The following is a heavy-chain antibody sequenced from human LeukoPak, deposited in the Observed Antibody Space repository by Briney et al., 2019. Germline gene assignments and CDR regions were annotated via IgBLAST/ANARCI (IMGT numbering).Heavy chain of an antibody. CDR2: IYYSGST. D-gene: IGHD5-18*01. Sequence: KPSETLSLTCTVSGGSISSYYWSWIRQHPGKGLEWIGYIYYSGSTYYNPSLKSRVTISVDTSKNQFSLKLSSVTAADTAVYYCARDGLRGYSYGPGGLYGMDVWGQGTTVTVSS. CDR3: ARDGLRGYSYGPGGLYGMDV. V-gene: IGHV4-59*06. CDR1: GGSISSYY. J-gene: IGHJ6*02.